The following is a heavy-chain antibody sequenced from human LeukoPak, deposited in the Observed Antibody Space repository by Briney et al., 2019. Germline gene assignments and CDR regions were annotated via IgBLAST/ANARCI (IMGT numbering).Heavy chain of an antibody. D-gene: IGHD3-22*01. CDR1: GYTFTSYD. Sequence: SVKVSCKASGYTFTSYDINWVRQATGQGLEWMGRIIPIFGTANYAQKFQGRVTITTDESTSTAYMELSSLRSEDTAVYYCARDRYDSSGYYKDWGQGTLVTVSS. J-gene: IGHJ4*02. CDR3: ARDRYDSSGYYKD. V-gene: IGHV1-69*05. CDR2: IIPIFGTA.